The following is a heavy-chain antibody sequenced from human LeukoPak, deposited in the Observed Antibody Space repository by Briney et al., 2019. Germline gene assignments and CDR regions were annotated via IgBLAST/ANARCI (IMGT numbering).Heavy chain of an antibody. CDR3: AKDLYTYGTTPLDY. J-gene: IGHJ4*02. V-gene: IGHV3-53*01. D-gene: IGHD4-17*01. Sequence: GGSLRLSCAASGFTVSSNYMSWVRQAPGKGLEWVSVIYSGGNTYYADSVKGRFTISRDNSKNTLYLQMNSLRAEDTAVYYCAKDLYTYGTTPLDYWGQGTLVTVSS. CDR2: IYSGGNT. CDR1: GFTVSSNY.